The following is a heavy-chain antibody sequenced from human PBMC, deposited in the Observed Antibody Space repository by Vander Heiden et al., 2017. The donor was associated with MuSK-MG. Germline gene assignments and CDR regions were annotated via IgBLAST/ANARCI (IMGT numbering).Heavy chain of an antibody. V-gene: IGHV3-15*01. CDR3: TTVPYYREEI. Sequence: EVQLVESGGGLVKPGGSLRLSCAASGFTFSNAWMSWVRQAPGKGLEWVGRMKSKTDGGTTDYAAPVKGRFTISRDDSKNTLYLQMNSLKTEDTAVYYCTTVPYYREEIWGQGTLVTVSS. J-gene: IGHJ4*02. D-gene: IGHD3-10*01. CDR2: MKSKTDGGTT. CDR1: GFTFSNAW.